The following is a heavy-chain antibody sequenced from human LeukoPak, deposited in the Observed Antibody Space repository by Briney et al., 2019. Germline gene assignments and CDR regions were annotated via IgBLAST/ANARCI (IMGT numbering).Heavy chain of an antibody. D-gene: IGHD1-1*01. CDR2: IYYSGST. CDR3: ARYDGGFCDY. Sequence: SETLSLTCTVSGGSISSYYWSWIRQPPGKGLEWIGYIYYSGSTNYNPSLKSRVTISVDTSKNQFSLKLSSVTAADTAVYYCARYDGGFCDYWGQGTLVTVSP. V-gene: IGHV4-59*08. J-gene: IGHJ4*02. CDR1: GGSISSYY.